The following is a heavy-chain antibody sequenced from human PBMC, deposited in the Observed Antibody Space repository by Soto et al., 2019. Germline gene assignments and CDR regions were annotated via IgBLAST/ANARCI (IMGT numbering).Heavy chain of an antibody. CDR2: IHSGGSRI. Sequence: EVQLVESGGGLVQPGGSLILSCAASGFTFNTYPMNWVRQAPGKGLEWVSYIHSGGSRIYYADSVKGRFTISRDNSKNSLFLQMNSLRAEDTAVYYCARDGTTETTNYHYAMDVWGQGTTVTVSS. D-gene: IGHD4-17*01. CDR1: GFTFNTYP. CDR3: ARDGTTETTNYHYAMDV. V-gene: IGHV3-48*03. J-gene: IGHJ6*02.